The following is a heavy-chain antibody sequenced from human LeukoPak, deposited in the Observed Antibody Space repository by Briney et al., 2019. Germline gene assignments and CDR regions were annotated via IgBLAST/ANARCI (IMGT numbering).Heavy chain of an antibody. V-gene: IGHV1-8*01. D-gene: IGHD5-18*01. CDR2: MNPKSGNT. Sequence: ASVKVSCKASGYTFTNYDINWVRQATGQGPAWMGWMNPKSGNTGYAQKFQGRVTMTRNTSISTAYMELSSLRSDDTAVYYCARVNGRRGYSYGNDYWGQGTLVTVSS. CDR3: ARVNGRRGYSYGNDY. CDR1: GYTFTNYD. J-gene: IGHJ4*02.